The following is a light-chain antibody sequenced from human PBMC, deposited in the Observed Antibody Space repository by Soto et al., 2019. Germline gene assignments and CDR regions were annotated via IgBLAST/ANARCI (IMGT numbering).Light chain of an antibody. CDR2: AAS. CDR3: PQNAITPPWT. Sequence: QLTQSPSSLSASVGDRVIITCRASQSVSRSLNWYQQKPGQPPKLLLYAASTLHSGVPSRFSGSGSGTEFTLTISSLQPEDFSTYSCPQNAITPPWTFGQGTKVNIK. V-gene: IGKV1-39*01. J-gene: IGKJ1*01. CDR1: QSVSRS.